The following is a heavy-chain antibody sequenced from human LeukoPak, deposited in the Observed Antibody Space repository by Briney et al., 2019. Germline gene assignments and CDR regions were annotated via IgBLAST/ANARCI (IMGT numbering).Heavy chain of an antibody. Sequence: ASVKVSCKASGYTFTSYGISWVRQAPGQGLEWIGCISAYNGNTNYAQKLQGRVTMTTDTSTSTAYMELRSLRSDDTAVYYCVLHDILTGYYAYFDYWGQGTLVTVSS. D-gene: IGHD3-9*01. CDR2: ISAYNGNT. CDR1: GYTFTSYG. J-gene: IGHJ4*02. CDR3: VLHDILTGYYAYFDY. V-gene: IGHV1-18*01.